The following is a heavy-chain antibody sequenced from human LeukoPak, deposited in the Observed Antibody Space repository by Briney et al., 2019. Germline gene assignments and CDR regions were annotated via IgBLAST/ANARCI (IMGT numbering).Heavy chain of an antibody. J-gene: IGHJ5*02. Sequence: AASVKVSCKASGYTFTSYYMHWVRQAPGQGLEWMGIINPSGGSTSYAQKFQGRVTMTRDTSTSTDYMELSSLRSEDTAVYYCARDNSVEDTAWWFDPWGQGTLVTVSS. D-gene: IGHD4-23*01. V-gene: IGHV1-46*01. CDR1: GYTFTSYY. CDR3: ARDNSVEDTAWWFDP. CDR2: INPSGGST.